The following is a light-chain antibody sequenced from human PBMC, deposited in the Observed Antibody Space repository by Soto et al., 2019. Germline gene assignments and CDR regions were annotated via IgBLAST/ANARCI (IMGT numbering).Light chain of an antibody. Sequence: DIQMTQSPSSLSASVGDRVTITCRASQTINNYVNWYQHKPGKAPKVLIYAASSLQSGVPSRFSGSGSGTDFSVTISSLQPEDFATYYCQQGYSTAWTFGQGTKVDIK. CDR2: AAS. J-gene: IGKJ1*01. CDR1: QTINNY. V-gene: IGKV1-39*01. CDR3: QQGYSTAWT.